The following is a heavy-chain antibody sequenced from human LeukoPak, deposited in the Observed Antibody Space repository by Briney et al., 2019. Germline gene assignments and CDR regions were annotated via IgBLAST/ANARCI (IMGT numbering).Heavy chain of an antibody. CDR1: SLTFSRYA. D-gene: IGHD5-18*01. CDR2: ISGSGGST. Sequence: GGPLRLLCAASSLTFSRYAVRWVRQARGKGLEWVSAISGSGGSTYYADSVKGRFTISRDNSKNTLYLQMNSLRAEDTAVYYCAKDYSYGSDYWGQGTLVTISS. V-gene: IGHV3-23*01. CDR3: AKDYSYGSDY. J-gene: IGHJ4*02.